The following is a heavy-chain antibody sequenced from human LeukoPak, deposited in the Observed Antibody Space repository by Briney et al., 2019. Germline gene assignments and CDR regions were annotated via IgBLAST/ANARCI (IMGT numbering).Heavy chain of an antibody. D-gene: IGHD3-22*01. V-gene: IGHV3-23*01. CDR3: THSITMIVVEKFDY. CDR2: ISGSGGST. Sequence: GGSLRLSCAASGFTFSSYAMSWVRQAPGKGLEWVSAISGSGGSTYYADSVKGRFTISRDNSKNTLYLQMNSLRAEDTAVYYCTHSITMIVVEKFDYWGQGTLVTVSS. J-gene: IGHJ4*02. CDR1: GFTFSSYA.